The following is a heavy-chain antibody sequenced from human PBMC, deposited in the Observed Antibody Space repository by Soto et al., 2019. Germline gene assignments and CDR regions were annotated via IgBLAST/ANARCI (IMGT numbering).Heavy chain of an antibody. J-gene: IGHJ6*03. CDR1: GCSISNFY. V-gene: IGHV4-59*08. Sequence: PSENLSLTCTVSGCSISNFYWSWIRQPPGKGLEWIGYVYYTGSTSYNPSLKRRVTFSADSSRGQFSLRLNSVTAADTAVYYCARTVLGPDLLADSFVDYYYYMDVWGQGTTVTVSS. CDR2: VYYTGST. D-gene: IGHD3-9*01. CDR3: ARTVLGPDLLADSFVDYYYYMDV.